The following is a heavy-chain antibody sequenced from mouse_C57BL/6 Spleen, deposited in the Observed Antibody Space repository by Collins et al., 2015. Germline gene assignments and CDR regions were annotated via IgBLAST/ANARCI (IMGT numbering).Heavy chain of an antibody. Sequence: DVQLQESGPGLVKPSQSLSLTCTVTGYSITSDYAWNWIRQFPGNKLEWMGYISYSGSTSYNPSLKSRISITQDTSKNQFFLQLNSVTTEDTATYYCASYYGNYYAMDYWGQGTSVTVSS. CDR1: GYSITSDYA. V-gene: IGHV3-2*02. D-gene: IGHD2-1*01. J-gene: IGHJ4*01. CDR3: ASYYGNYYAMDY. CDR2: ISYSGST.